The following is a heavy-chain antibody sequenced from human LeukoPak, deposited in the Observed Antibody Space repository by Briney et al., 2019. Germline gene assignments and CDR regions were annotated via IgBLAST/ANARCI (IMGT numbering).Heavy chain of an antibody. V-gene: IGHV4-59*01. CDR3: ARGPPGMVRGVYWFDS. Sequence: SETLSLTCAVSGGSISSYYWSWIRQPPGKGLESFGYIYYSGSTNYNPFLKSRVTISVDTSKNQFSLKLSSVTAADTAVDYGARGPPGMVRGVYWFDSWGQGTLVTVSS. J-gene: IGHJ5*01. CDR2: IYYSGST. CDR1: GGSISSYY. D-gene: IGHD3-10*01.